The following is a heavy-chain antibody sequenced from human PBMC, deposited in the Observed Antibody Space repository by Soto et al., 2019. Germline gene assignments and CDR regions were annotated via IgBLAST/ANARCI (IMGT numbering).Heavy chain of an antibody. J-gene: IGHJ4*02. CDR2: IYWDDDK. D-gene: IGHD5-12*01. V-gene: IGHV2-5*02. CDR3: AHVYGGYDNFDY. Sequence: QITLKESGPTLVKPTQTLTLTCTFSGFSLSTSGVGVGWIRQPPGKALEWLALIYWDDDKRYSPSLKSRPTITKDTSQKHVVLTMTNMDPVDTATYYCAHVYGGYDNFDYWGQGTLVTVSS. CDR1: GFSLSTSGVG.